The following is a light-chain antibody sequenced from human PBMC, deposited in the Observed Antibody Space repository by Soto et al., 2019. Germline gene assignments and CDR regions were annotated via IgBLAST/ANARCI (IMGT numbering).Light chain of an antibody. Sequence: QSALTQPASVSGSPGQSITISCTGTSSDVGIYNYVSWYQQHPGKAPKLMIYDVSKRPSGVPDRFSGSKSGNTASLTISGLQAEDEADYYCCSYAGSYTLGVFGTGTKVTVL. CDR2: DVS. CDR1: SSDVGIYNY. CDR3: CSYAGSYTLGV. J-gene: IGLJ1*01. V-gene: IGLV2-11*01.